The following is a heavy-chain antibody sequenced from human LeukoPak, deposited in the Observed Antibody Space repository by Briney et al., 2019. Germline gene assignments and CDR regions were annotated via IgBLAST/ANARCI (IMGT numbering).Heavy chain of an antibody. CDR2: IYYSGST. Sequence: SETLSLTCTVSGGSVSSGSYYWSWIRQPPGKGLEWIGYIYYSGSTNYNPSLKGRVTISVDTSKNQFSLKLSSVTTADTAVYYCARSLEYYDSSGYYYVGYWGQGTLVTVSS. CDR3: ARSLEYYDSSGYYYVGY. D-gene: IGHD3-22*01. CDR1: GGSVSSGSYY. J-gene: IGHJ4*02. V-gene: IGHV4-61*01.